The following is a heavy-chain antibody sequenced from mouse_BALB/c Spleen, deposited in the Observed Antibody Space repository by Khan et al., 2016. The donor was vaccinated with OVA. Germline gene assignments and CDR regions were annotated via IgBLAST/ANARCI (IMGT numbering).Heavy chain of an antibody. V-gene: IGHV1-77*01. CDR1: GYTFTDYN. Sequence: QIQLVQSGAELARPGTSVKLSCKASGYTFTDYNINWVKQRTGQGLEWIGEIYPGSGSTCSSEKFKGKATLTADKSSSTAYMQLSSLTSEDSAVYFCAREWGAGFPDWGQGTLCTVSA. J-gene: IGHJ3*01. CDR3: AREWGAGFPD. CDR2: IYPGSGST.